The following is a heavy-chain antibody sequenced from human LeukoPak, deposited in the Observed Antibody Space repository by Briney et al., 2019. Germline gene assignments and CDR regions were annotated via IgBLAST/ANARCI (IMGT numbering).Heavy chain of an antibody. D-gene: IGHD4-23*01. J-gene: IGHJ4*02. Sequence: GGSLRLSCAASGFTFSSYEMNWVRQAPGKGLEWVSYISNSGSAIYYVDSVKGRFTISRDNAKNSLYLQLNSLKAEDTAVYYCASPRWDYWGQGTLVTVSS. CDR1: GFTFSSYE. V-gene: IGHV3-48*03. CDR3: ASPRWDY. CDR2: ISNSGSAI.